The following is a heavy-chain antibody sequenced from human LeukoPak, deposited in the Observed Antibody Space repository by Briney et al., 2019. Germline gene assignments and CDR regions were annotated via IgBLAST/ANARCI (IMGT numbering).Heavy chain of an antibody. J-gene: IGHJ4*02. Sequence: GGSLRLSCAASGFTFSSYAMSWVRQAPGRGREWVSAISGSGGSTYYADSVKGRFTISRDNSKNTLYLQMNSLRAEDTAVYYCAKTLGVYSSSWYYFDYWGQGTLVTVSS. CDR1: GFTFSSYA. CDR2: ISGSGGST. D-gene: IGHD6-13*01. CDR3: AKTLGVYSSSWYYFDY. V-gene: IGHV3-23*01.